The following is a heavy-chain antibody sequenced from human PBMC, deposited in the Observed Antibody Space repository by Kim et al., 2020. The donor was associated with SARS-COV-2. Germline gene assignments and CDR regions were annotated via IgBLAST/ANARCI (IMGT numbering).Heavy chain of an antibody. CDR3: ATPPAAGPTYFDY. CDR1: GFTFDGYA. D-gene: IGHD6-13*01. CDR2: VSWNSGSI. J-gene: IGHJ4*02. V-gene: IGHV3-9*01. Sequence: GGSLRLSCAASGFTFDGYAMHWVRQAPGKGLEWVSGVSWNSGSIGYADSVKGRFTISRDNAKNSLYLQMNSLRAEDTALYYCATPPAAGPTYFDYWGQGTLVTVSS.